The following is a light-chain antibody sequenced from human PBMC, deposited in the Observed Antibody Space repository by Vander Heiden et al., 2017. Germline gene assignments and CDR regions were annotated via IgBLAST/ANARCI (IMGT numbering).Light chain of an antibody. CDR1: QSVSSY. CDR2: DAI. Sequence: EIALTQSPATLSLSPGERATLSCRASQSVSSYLAWYQHKPGQAPRLLIYDAINRVTGIPARFNGTGSGADFTLTISSLEPEDFAVYYCRQRSNWPYTFGQGTKLEIK. CDR3: RQRSNWPYT. J-gene: IGKJ2*01. V-gene: IGKV3-11*01.